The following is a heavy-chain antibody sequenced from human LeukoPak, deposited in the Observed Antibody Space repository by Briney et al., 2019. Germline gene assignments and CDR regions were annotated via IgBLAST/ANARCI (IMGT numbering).Heavy chain of an antibody. Sequence: KVSCKGSGYSFTTYWISWVRQMPGKGLEWMGRIDPSDSYSNISPSFQGHVAISGDKSTSTAYLQWSSLKASDTAMYYCARHAVDYYGISAYYLFDYWGQGTLVTVSS. CDR1: GYSFTTYW. J-gene: IGHJ4*02. V-gene: IGHV5-10-1*01. D-gene: IGHD3-22*01. CDR3: ARHAVDYYGISAYYLFDY. CDR2: IDPSDSYS.